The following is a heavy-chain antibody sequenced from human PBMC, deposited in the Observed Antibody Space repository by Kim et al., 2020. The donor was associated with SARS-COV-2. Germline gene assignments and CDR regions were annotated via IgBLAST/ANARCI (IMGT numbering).Heavy chain of an antibody. J-gene: IGHJ3*02. V-gene: IGHV3-73*01. CDR1: GFTFSGSA. CDR2: IRSKANNYAT. Sequence: GGSLRLSCAASGFTFSGSAMHWVRQASGKGLEWIGRIRSKANNYATAYAASVKGRFTISRDDSKNTAYLQMNSLKTGDTAVYYCTRVPGYSSSWWDAFDIWGQGTKVTVSS. D-gene: IGHD6-13*01. CDR3: TRVPGYSSSWWDAFDI.